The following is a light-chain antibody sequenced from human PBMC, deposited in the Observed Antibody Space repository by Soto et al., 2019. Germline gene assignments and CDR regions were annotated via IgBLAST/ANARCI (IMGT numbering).Light chain of an antibody. V-gene: IGLV2-14*01. CDR1: SSDVGAYDY. CDR3: SSYTTSTNVI. Sequence: QSALTQPASVSGSPGQSITISCTGTSSDVGAYDYVSWYQQHPGKVPKLMIYDVSNRPSGVSNRFSGSKSGNTASLTISGLQAEDEADYYCSSYTTSTNVIFGGGTKLTVL. J-gene: IGLJ2*01. CDR2: DVS.